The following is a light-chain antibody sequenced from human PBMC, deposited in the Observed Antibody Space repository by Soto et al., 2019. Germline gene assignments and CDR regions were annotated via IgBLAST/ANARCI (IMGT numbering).Light chain of an antibody. CDR1: QSVSSN. Sequence: EIVMTQSPATLSVSPGERATLSCRASQSVSSNLAWYQRKPGQAPRLLIYGASTRVTGIPARFSGSGSGTEFTLTISSLQSEDFAVYYCQQYNNWQTFGQGTKVEIK. J-gene: IGKJ1*01. CDR2: GAS. CDR3: QQYNNWQT. V-gene: IGKV3-15*01.